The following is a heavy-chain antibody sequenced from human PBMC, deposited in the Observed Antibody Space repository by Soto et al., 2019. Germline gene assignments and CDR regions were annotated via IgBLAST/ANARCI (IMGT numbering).Heavy chain of an antibody. D-gene: IGHD2-2*01. CDR3: ARDREDIVVVPATLFDY. CDR1: GYTFTSYY. J-gene: IGHJ4*02. V-gene: IGHV1-46*03. CDR2: INPSGGST. Sequence: ASVKVSCKASGYTFTSYYMHWVRQAPGQGLEWMGIINPSGGSTSYAQKNQGRVTMTRDTSTSTVYMELSSLRSEDTAVYYCARDREDIVVVPATLFDYWGQGTLVTVSS.